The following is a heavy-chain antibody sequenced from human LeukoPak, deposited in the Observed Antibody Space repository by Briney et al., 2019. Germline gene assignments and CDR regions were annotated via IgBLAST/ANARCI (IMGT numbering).Heavy chain of an antibody. CDR2: IYPGDSDT. CDR1: GYSFTSYW. CDR3: ARLSFGDYGY. V-gene: IGHV5-51*01. J-gene: IGHJ4*02. Sequence: GESLKISCKGSGYSFTSYWIGWVRQMPGKGLEWMGIIYPGDSDTKYSSSFQGQVTISADKSISTAYLQWTSLKASDTDMYYYARLSFGDYGYWGQGTLVTVSS. D-gene: IGHD4-17*01.